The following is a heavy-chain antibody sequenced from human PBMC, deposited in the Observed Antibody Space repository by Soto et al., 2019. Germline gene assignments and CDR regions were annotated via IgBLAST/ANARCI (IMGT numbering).Heavy chain of an antibody. CDR3: ARHSNEYRKSLDY. J-gene: IGHJ4*02. V-gene: IGHV4-59*08. CDR1: GDSIRGYY. Sequence: SETLSLTCTVSGDSIRGYYWSWIRQPPGKGLEWIAYIYYSGSFNSNPSLKSRVTISVDTSKNQFSLKLSSVTAADTAVYYCARHSNEYRKSLDYWGQGTLVTVS. CDR2: IYYSGSF. D-gene: IGHD1-1*01.